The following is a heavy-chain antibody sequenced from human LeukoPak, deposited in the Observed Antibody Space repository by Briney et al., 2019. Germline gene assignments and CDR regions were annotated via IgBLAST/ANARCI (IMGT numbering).Heavy chain of an antibody. Sequence: GGSLRLSCAASGFTFSSYEMNWVRQAPGKGLEWVSYISSSGSSIDYADSVKGRFTISRDNAKNSLYLQMSSLRAEDTAVYYCARAFLYYFDSSGYYRAFDIWGQGTMVTVSS. CDR1: GFTFSSYE. D-gene: IGHD3-22*01. J-gene: IGHJ3*02. CDR3: ARAFLYYFDSSGYYRAFDI. CDR2: ISSSGSSI. V-gene: IGHV3-48*03.